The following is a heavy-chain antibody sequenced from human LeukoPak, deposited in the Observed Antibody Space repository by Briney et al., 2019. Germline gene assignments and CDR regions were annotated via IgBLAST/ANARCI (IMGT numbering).Heavy chain of an antibody. CDR1: GFTFTTYW. Sequence: GSLRLSCAASGFTFTTYWMHWVRQAPGKGLEWVSVLYSGGTTYYADSVKGRFTISRDNSKNTLYLQMNSLRAEDTAVYYCARGDGDWSYYFDYWGQGTLVTVSS. CDR3: ARGDGDWSYYFDY. D-gene: IGHD4-17*01. V-gene: IGHV3-53*01. J-gene: IGHJ4*02. CDR2: LYSGGTT.